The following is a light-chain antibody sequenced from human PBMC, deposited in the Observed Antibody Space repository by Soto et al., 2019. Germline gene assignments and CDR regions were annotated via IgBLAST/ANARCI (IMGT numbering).Light chain of an antibody. J-gene: IGLJ2*01. CDR3: GAWDDSLSGYVV. CDR2: RNN. CDR1: SSNMGSNY. V-gene: IGLV1-47*01. Sequence: QSVLTQPPSASGTPGQRVTISCSGSSSNMGSNYVYWYQQLPGTAPKLLIYRNNQRPSGVPDRFSGSKSGTSASLAISGLRSEDEADYYCGAWDDSLSGYVVFGGGTKLTVL.